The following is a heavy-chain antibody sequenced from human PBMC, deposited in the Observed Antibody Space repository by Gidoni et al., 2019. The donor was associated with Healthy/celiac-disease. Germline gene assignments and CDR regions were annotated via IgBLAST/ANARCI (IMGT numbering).Heavy chain of an antibody. CDR2: IIPIFGTA. Sequence: QVQLVQSGAEVKQPGSSVKVSCKASGGTFSRYAISWVRQAPGQGLEWMGGIIPIFGTANYAQKFQGRVTITADESTSTAYMELSSLRSEDTAVYYCARERYYGSGSYNWFDPWGQGTLVTVSS. CDR1: GGTFSRYA. J-gene: IGHJ5*02. CDR3: ARERYYGSGSYNWFDP. V-gene: IGHV1-69*01. D-gene: IGHD3-10*01.